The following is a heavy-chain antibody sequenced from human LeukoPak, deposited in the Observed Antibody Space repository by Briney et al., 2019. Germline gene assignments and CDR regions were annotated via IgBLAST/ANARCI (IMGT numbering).Heavy chain of an antibody. J-gene: IGHJ4*02. V-gene: IGHV3-23*01. CDR1: GFTFGSYA. CDR3: AKDLEYSSGWYDY. CDR2: ISGSGGST. D-gene: IGHD6-19*01. Sequence: GGSLRLSCAASGFTFGSYAMSWVRQAPGKGLEWVSAISGSGGSTYYADSVKGRFTISRDNSKNTLYLQMNSLRAEDTAVYYCAKDLEYSSGWYDYWGQGTLVTVSS.